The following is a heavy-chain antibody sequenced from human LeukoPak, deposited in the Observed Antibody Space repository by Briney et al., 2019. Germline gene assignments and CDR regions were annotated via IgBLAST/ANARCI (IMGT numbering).Heavy chain of an antibody. Sequence: SETLSLTCTVSGGSISSSSYYWGWIRQPPGKGLEWIGSIYYSGSTYYNPSLKSRVTISVDTSKNQFSLKLSSVTAADTAVYYCARRDYYLDYWGQGTLVTGPS. CDR2: IYYSGST. J-gene: IGHJ4*02. CDR1: GGSISSSSYY. V-gene: IGHV4-39*01. D-gene: IGHD3/OR15-3a*01. CDR3: ARRDYYLDY.